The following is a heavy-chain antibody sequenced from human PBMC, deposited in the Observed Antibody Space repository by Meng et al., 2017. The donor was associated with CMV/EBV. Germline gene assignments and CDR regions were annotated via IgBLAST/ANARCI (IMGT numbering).Heavy chain of an antibody. J-gene: IGHJ6*02. CDR1: GYTFTSYG. CDR2: ISAYNGNT. Sequence: ASVKVSCKASGYTFTSYGISWARQAPGQGLEWMGWISAYNGNTNYAQKLQGRVTMTTDTSTSTAYMELRSLRSDDTAVYYCARAGYCSSTSCPRAEYYYYYYGMDVWGQGTTVTVSS. V-gene: IGHV1-18*01. D-gene: IGHD2-2*01. CDR3: ARAGYCSSTSCPRAEYYYYYYGMDV.